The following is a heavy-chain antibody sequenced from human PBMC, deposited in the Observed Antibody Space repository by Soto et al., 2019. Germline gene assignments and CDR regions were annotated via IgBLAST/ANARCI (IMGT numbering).Heavy chain of an antibody. V-gene: IGHV3-23*01. CDR1: GFTFSNYA. Sequence: EVQLLESGGGLVQPGGSLRLSCAASGFTFSNYAMSWVRQAPGKGLEWVSAISGSGGSTYYADSVKGRFTISRDNSKNTLSLQMNSLRAEDTAVYYCANDKMGSVVGAAPFDYWGQGPLVTVSS. CDR3: ANDKMGSVVGAAPFDY. D-gene: IGHD1-26*01. CDR2: ISGSGGST. J-gene: IGHJ4*02.